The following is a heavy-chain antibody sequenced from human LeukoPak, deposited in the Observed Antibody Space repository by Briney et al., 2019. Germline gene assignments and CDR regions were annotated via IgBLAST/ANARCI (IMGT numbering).Heavy chain of an antibody. Sequence: SETLSLTCTVSGGSISSSSYYWGWIRQPPGKGLEWIGSIYYSGSTYYNPSLKSRVTISVDTSKNQFSLKLSSVTAADTAVYYCARVTVSSRFGAFDIWGQGTMVTVSS. CDR2: IYYSGST. D-gene: IGHD6-13*01. J-gene: IGHJ3*02. CDR3: ARVTVSSRFGAFDI. CDR1: GGSISSSSYY. V-gene: IGHV4-39*07.